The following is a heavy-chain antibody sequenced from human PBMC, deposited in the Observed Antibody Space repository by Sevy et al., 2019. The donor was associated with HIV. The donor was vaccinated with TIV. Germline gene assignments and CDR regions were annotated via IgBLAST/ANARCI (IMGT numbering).Heavy chain of an antibody. J-gene: IGHJ4*02. CDR2: LSFGCGEI. CDR1: GFTFSKYS. D-gene: IGHD2-8*01. Sequence: GESLKISCAASGFTFSKYSMSWVRQPPGKGLEWVSTLSFGCGEINHADSVKGWFTISRDNSKNSLYLQMNNLRAEDTAVYYCAREGCTKPHDYWGQGTLVTVSS. CDR3: AREGCTKPHDY. V-gene: IGHV3-23*01.